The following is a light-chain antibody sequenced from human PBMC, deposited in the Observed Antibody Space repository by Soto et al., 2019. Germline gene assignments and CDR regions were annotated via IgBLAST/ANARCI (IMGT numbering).Light chain of an antibody. CDR2: KAS. CDR3: KQYNIYSGGP. J-gene: IGKJ1*01. Sequence: DIPMTQSPSTLSASVGDRVTITCRASQSISSWLAWYQQKPGKAPKLLIYKASSLESGVPSTFSGSGSGTEFTLTISSLQPDNFPPYSSKQYNIYSGGPSAQGPKVQI. CDR1: QSISSW. V-gene: IGKV1-5*03.